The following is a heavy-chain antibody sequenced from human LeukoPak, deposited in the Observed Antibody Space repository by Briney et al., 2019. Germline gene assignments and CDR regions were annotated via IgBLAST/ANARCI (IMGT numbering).Heavy chain of an antibody. CDR1: GGSISSSNW. CDR3: ATQSEKGYYYDSSGYGYNWFDP. V-gene: IGHV4-4*02. CDR2: IYHSGST. Sequence: PSETLSLTCAVSGGSISSSNWWSWVRQPPGKGLEWIGEIYHSGSTNYNPPLKSRVTISVDKSKNQFSLKLSSVTAADTAVYYCATQSEKGYYYDSSGYGYNWFDPWGQGTLVTVSS. D-gene: IGHD3-22*01. J-gene: IGHJ5*02.